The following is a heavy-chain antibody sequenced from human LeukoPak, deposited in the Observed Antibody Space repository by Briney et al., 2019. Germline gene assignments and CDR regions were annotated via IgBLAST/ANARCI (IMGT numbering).Heavy chain of an antibody. D-gene: IGHD3-3*01. CDR3: ARGRPYDFWSGSLSYFDY. V-gene: IGHV3-7*01. Sequence: GGSLRLSCAASGFTFSSYWMSWVRQAPGKGLEWVANIKQDGSEKYYMDSVKGRFTISRDNAKNSLYLQMNSLRAEDTAVYYCARGRPYDFWSGSLSYFDYWGQGTLVTVSS. CDR1: GFTFSSYW. CDR2: IKQDGSEK. J-gene: IGHJ4*02.